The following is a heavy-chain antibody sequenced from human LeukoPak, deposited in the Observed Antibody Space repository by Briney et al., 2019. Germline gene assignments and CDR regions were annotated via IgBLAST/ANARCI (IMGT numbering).Heavy chain of an antibody. V-gene: IGHV4-39*07. CDR2: IYYSGGT. Sequence: SETLSLTCIVSVGSGGSISRGSYYWGRIRQPPRKGLEWIGSIYYSGGTDYNPALKSRVTISIDTSKNQFSLKLSSVTAADTAVYYCASSGWGSGWYNFFFDYWGQGTLVTVSS. CDR1: VGSGGSISRGSYY. CDR3: ASSGWGSGWYNFFFDY. J-gene: IGHJ4*02. D-gene: IGHD6-19*01.